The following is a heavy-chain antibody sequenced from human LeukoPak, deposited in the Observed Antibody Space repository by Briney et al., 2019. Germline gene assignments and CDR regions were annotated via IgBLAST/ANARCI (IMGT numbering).Heavy chain of an antibody. J-gene: IGHJ4*02. CDR2: IKQDGSEQ. V-gene: IGHV3-7*01. Sequence: GGSLRLSCAASGFPISGYWMDWVRQAPGKGMEWVANIKQDGSEQHYADSVKGRFTISRDNAKNSLYLEMNSLRGEDTAVYYCSRSLQLWVQGALVTVSS. CDR1: GFPISGYW. CDR3: SRSLQL.